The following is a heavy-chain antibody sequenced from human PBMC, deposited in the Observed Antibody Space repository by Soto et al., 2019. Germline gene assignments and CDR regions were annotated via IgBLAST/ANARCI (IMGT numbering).Heavy chain of an antibody. CDR3: AREGGGGTIAFDY. J-gene: IGHJ4*02. Sequence: SETLSLTCSVSAGSLSTYYWSWIRQPPGKGLEWIGYIYYGGSANYNPSLKSRVTITVDTSKNQFSLKVSSVTAADTAVYYCAREGGGGTIAFDYWGQGALVTVPQ. CDR1: AGSLSTYY. D-gene: IGHD2-21*01. CDR2: IYYGGSA. V-gene: IGHV4-59*01.